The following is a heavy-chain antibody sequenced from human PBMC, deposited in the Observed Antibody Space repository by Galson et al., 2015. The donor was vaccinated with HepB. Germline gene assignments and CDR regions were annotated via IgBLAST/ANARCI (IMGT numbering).Heavy chain of an antibody. Sequence: SLRLSCAASGFTFSSYAMSWVRQAPGKGLEWVSAISGSGGSTYYADSVKGRFTISRDNSKNTLYLQINSLRAEDTAVYYCAKGIERSSYYYYGMDVWGQGTTVTVSS. J-gene: IGHJ6*02. V-gene: IGHV3-23*01. CDR1: GFTFSSYA. CDR2: ISGSGGST. D-gene: IGHD5-18*01. CDR3: AKGIERSSYYYYGMDV.